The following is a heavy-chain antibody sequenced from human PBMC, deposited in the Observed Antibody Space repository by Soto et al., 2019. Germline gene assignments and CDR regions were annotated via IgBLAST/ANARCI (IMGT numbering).Heavy chain of an antibody. V-gene: IGHV4-39*02. Sequence: SETLSLTCTVSGGSISGSTYYWGWIRQPPGKGLEWIGNIYHSGSTHYNASLKSRVSISVDTSKNQFSLKLSSVTAADTAVFYCARDGIPAAMRNYYYGMDVWGQGTTVTVSS. CDR1: GGSISGSTYY. J-gene: IGHJ6*02. CDR2: IYHSGST. D-gene: IGHD2-2*01. CDR3: ARDGIPAAMRNYYYGMDV.